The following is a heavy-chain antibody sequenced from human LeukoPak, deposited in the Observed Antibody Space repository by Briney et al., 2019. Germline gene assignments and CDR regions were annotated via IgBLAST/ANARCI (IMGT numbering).Heavy chain of an antibody. V-gene: IGHV3-53*01. D-gene: IGHD3-10*01. Sequence: TGGSLRLSCAASGFTFSTYWMNWVRQAPGKGLEWVSVIYSGGSTYYADSVKGRFTISRDNSKNTLYLQMNSLRAEDTAVYYCASNRYYGSGSYYYWGQGTLVTVSS. CDR1: GFTFSTYW. J-gene: IGHJ4*02. CDR3: ASNRYYGSGSYYY. CDR2: IYSGGST.